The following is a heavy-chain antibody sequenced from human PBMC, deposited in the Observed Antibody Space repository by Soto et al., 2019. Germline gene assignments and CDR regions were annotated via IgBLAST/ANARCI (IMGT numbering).Heavy chain of an antibody. V-gene: IGHV1-18*04. D-gene: IGHD2-8*01. CDR2: ISAYNGNT. CDR1: GYTFTRYG. CDR3: AIDGVGIPTQPYFDY. Sequence: ASVKVSCKASGYTFTRYGISWVRQAPGQGLEWMGWISAYNGNTNYAQKLQGRVTMTTDTSTSTAYMVLRSLRSDDTAVYYCAIDGVGIPTQPYFDYWGQGTLVTVSS. J-gene: IGHJ4*02.